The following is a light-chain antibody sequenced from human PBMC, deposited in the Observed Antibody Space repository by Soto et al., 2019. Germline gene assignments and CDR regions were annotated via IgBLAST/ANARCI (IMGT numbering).Light chain of an antibody. V-gene: IGKV3-20*01. CDR1: QAVSSSY. Sequence: EIVLTQSPGTPSLSPGEGATLSCRASQAVSSSYLAWYQQKPGQAPSLLIYGVSRRATGIPDRFSGSGSGTDFTLTISRLQPEDFAVYYCQHYGSSFTFGGGTKVEIK. J-gene: IGKJ4*01. CDR2: GVS. CDR3: QHYGSSFT.